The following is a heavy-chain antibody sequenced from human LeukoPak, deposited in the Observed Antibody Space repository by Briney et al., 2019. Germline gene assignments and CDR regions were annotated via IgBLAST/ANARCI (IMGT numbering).Heavy chain of an antibody. CDR2: IDPSDSYT. D-gene: IGHD5/OR15-5a*01. V-gene: IGHV5-10-1*01. Sequence: KVGESLKISCKGSGYNFSSHWIGWVRQMPGKGLEWMGRIDPSDSYTNYSPSFQGHVTISADKSISTAYLQWSSLKASDTAMYYCARVSLGLSYGMDVWGQGTTVTVSS. CDR1: GYNFSSHW. CDR3: ARVSLGLSYGMDV. J-gene: IGHJ6*02.